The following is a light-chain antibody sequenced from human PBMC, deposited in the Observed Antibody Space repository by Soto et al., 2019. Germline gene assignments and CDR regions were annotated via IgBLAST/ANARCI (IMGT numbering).Light chain of an antibody. CDR1: QGISSY. CDR2: DAS. V-gene: IGKV1-9*01. J-gene: IGKJ4*01. Sequence: DIQLTQSPSSLSASVGDRVTSTCRASQGISSYLGWYQQKPGKAPNLLIYDASTLHSGVPSRFSGGGSGTDFTLTISSLQPEDFATYYCQQVNVYPSTFGGGTKVDIK. CDR3: QQVNVYPST.